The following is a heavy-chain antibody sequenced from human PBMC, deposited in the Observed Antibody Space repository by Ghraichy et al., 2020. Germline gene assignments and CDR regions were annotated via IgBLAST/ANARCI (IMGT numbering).Heavy chain of an antibody. CDR2: ISGSGGST. CDR1: GFTFSSYA. J-gene: IGHJ6*02. Sequence: GGSLRLSCAASGFTFSSYAMSWVRQAPGKGLEWVSAISGSGGSTYYADSVKGRFTISRDNSTNTLYLQMNSLRAEDPAVYYCAKGGLGATPGVYYYYGMDVWGQGTTVTVSS. CDR3: AKGGLGATPGVYYYYGMDV. D-gene: IGHD1-26*01. V-gene: IGHV3-23*01.